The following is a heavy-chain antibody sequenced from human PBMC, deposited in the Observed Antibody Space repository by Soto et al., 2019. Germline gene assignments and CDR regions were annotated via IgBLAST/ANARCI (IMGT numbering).Heavy chain of an antibody. J-gene: IGHJ6*02. CDR1: GGSISSGGYS. CDR3: ESGGLEWFRKHYYGRDV. Sequence: SETLSLTCAVSGGSISSGGYSWSWIRQPPGKGLEWIGYIYHSGSTYYNPSLKSRVTISVDRSKNQFSLKLSSVTAADTAVYYFESGGLEWFRKHYYGRDVWGQGTTVNVSS. CDR2: IYHSGST. V-gene: IGHV4-30-2*02. D-gene: IGHD3-3*01.